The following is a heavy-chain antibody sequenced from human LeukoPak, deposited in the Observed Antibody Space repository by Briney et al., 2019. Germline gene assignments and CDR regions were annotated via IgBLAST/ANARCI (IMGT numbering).Heavy chain of an antibody. D-gene: IGHD1-26*01. CDR2: IYTSGST. CDR1: GGSISSGSYY. V-gene: IGHV4-61*02. CDR3: ARDRVVGATYYYYYMDV. Sequence: SQTLSLTCTVSGGSISSGSYYWSWIRQPAGKGLEWIGRIYTSGSTNYNPSLKSRVTISVDTSKNQFSLKLSSVTAADTAVYYCARDRVVGATYYYYYMDVWGKGTTVTVSS. J-gene: IGHJ6*03.